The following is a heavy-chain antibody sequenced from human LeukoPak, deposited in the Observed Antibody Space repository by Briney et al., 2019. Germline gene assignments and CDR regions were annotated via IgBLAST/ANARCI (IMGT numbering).Heavy chain of an antibody. CDR2: ISAYNGNT. V-gene: IGHV1-18*01. CDR3: AREGHGGNSHRPWDY. J-gene: IGHJ4*02. D-gene: IGHD4-23*01. Sequence: GAXXKVSCKASGYTFTSYGISWVRQAPGQGVEGMGWISAYNGNTNYAKKLQGRVTMTTDTSTSTAYREMKSLRSDDTAVYYCAREGHGGNSHRPWDYWGQGTLVTVSS. CDR1: GYTFTSYG.